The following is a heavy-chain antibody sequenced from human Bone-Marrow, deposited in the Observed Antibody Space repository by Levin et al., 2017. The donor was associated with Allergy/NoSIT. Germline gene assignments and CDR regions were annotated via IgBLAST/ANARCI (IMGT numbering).Heavy chain of an antibody. CDR3: ARDEGPIVMVRGYDY. D-gene: IGHD3-10*01. V-gene: IGHV3-74*01. J-gene: IGHJ4*02. CDR1: GFTFSAYW. CDR2: INRDGSSA. Sequence: GGSLRLSCSASGFTFSAYWMDWVRQVPGKGLVWVSRINRDGSSAYYADSVKGRFTISRDNAKNTLYLHMNSLRPEDTAVYYCARDEGPIVMVRGYDYWGQGILVTVSS.